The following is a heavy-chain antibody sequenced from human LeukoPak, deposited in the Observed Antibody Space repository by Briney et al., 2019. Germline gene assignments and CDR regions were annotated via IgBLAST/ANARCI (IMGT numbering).Heavy chain of an antibody. CDR3: ARGRGGYNYAFDI. Sequence: PGRSLRLSCAASGFTFDDYAMHWVRQAPGKGLEWVSSISSSNIYMYYADSVKGRFTISRDNAKNSLYLQMNSLRAEDTAVYYCARGRGGYNYAFDIWGQGTMVTVSS. D-gene: IGHD5-12*01. V-gene: IGHV3-21*01. CDR1: GFTFDDYA. J-gene: IGHJ3*02. CDR2: ISSSNIYM.